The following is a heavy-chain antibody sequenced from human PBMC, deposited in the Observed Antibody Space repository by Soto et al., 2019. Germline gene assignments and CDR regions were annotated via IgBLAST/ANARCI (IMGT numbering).Heavy chain of an antibody. CDR2: IYYSGNT. V-gene: IGHV4-31*03. CDR3: ARGPDY. CDR1: GGSISSNDFY. Sequence: SETLSLTCIVSGGSISSNDFYWSWIRQHPGKGLEWIGYIYYSGNTYYNPSLKSRVTILVDTSKNQFSLKLSSVTAADTAVYYCARGPDYWGQGILVTVS. J-gene: IGHJ4*02.